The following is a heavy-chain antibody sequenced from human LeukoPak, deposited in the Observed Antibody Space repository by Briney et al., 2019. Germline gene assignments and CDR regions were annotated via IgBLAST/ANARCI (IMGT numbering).Heavy chain of an antibody. CDR1: GGTFSSYA. Sequence: ASVKVSCKASGGTFSSYAISWVRQAPGQGLEWMGWISAYNGNTNYAQKLQGRVTMTTDTSTSTAYMELRSLRSDDTAVYYCARIFCSSTSCYGYFDYWGQGTLVTVSS. J-gene: IGHJ4*02. CDR3: ARIFCSSTSCYGYFDY. D-gene: IGHD2-2*01. CDR2: ISAYNGNT. V-gene: IGHV1-18*01.